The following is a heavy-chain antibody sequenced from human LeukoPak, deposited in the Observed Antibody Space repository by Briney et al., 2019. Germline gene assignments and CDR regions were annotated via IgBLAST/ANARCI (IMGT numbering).Heavy chain of an antibody. V-gene: IGHV3-74*01. CDR1: GFTFSSYW. CDR2: INSDGSST. J-gene: IGHJ4*02. D-gene: IGHD3-22*01. Sequence: PGGSLRLSCAASGFTFSSYWMHWVRQASGKGLVWVSRINSDGSSTSYGDSVKGRFTISRDSAKNTLYLEMNSLRAEDTAVYYCARDSSGRSLGYWGQGTLVTVSS. CDR3: ARDSSGRSLGY.